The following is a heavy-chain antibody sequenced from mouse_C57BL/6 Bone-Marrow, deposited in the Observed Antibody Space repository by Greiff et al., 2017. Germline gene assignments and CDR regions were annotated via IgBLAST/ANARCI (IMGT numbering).Heavy chain of an antibody. V-gene: IGHV10-1*01. CDR1: GFSFNTYA. Sequence: EVQLVESGGGLVQPKGSLKLSCAASGFSFNTYAMNWVRQAPGKGLEWVARIRSKSNNYATYYADSVKDRFTISRDDSESMLYLQMNNLKTEDTAMYYCVRLYYGSSYHYYAMDYWGQGTSVTVSS. D-gene: IGHD1-1*01. CDR3: VRLYYGSSYHYYAMDY. CDR2: IRSKSNNYAT. J-gene: IGHJ4*01.